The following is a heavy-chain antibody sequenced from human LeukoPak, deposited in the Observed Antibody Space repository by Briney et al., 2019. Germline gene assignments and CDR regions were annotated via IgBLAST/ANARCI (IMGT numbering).Heavy chain of an antibody. CDR3: ARDYYDSSGPNDAFDI. V-gene: IGHV4-59*12. D-gene: IGHD3-22*01. Sequence: SETLSLTCTVSGGSISSYYWTWIRQPPGKGLEWIGYVSYSGSTNYNPSLKSRVTLSVDTSKNQFSLKLSSVTAADTAVYYCARDYYDSSGPNDAFDIWGQGAMVTVSS. CDR2: VSYSGST. CDR1: GGSISSYY. J-gene: IGHJ3*02.